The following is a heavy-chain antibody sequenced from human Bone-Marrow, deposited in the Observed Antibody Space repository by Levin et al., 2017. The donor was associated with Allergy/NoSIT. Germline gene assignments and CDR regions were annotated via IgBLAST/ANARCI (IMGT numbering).Heavy chain of an antibody. D-gene: IGHD4-23*01. CDR1: GFTFDDYA. CDR3: AKDLSTVVAALDI. V-gene: IGHV3-9*01. CDR2: ISWNSGTI. Sequence: SLKISCAASGFTFDDYAMHWVRHAPGKGLEWVSGISWNSGTIGYADSVRGRFTISRDNAKNSLYLQMNSLRAEDTALYYCAKDLSTVVAALDIWGQGTMVTVSS. J-gene: IGHJ3*02.